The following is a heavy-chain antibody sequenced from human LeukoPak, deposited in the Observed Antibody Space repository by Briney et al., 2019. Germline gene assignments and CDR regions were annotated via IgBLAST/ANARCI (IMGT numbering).Heavy chain of an antibody. CDR3: ARGGPRLVVPAAPRGYYGMDV. CDR1: GFTFSDYY. V-gene: IGHV3-11*05. CDR2: ISSSISYT. Sequence: GGSLRLSCAASGFTFSDYYMSWIRQAPGKGREWVSYISSSISYTNYADSVKGRFTISRDNAKNSLYRQMHSLRAEDTAVYYRARGGPRLVVPAAPRGYYGMDVWGEGTTVTVSS. D-gene: IGHD2-2*01. J-gene: IGHJ6*04.